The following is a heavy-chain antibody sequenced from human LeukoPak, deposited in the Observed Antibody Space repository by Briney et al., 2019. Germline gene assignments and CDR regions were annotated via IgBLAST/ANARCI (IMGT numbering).Heavy chain of an antibody. CDR2: SDPEDGET. Sequence: ASVKVSCKVSGYTLTELSMHWVRQAPGKGLEWMGGSDPEDGETIYAQKFQGRVTMTEDTSTDTAYMELSSLRSEDTAVYYCATAILNWNYANWFDPWGQGTLVTVSS. CDR3: ATAILNWNYANWFDP. D-gene: IGHD1-7*01. CDR1: GYTLTELS. J-gene: IGHJ5*02. V-gene: IGHV1-24*01.